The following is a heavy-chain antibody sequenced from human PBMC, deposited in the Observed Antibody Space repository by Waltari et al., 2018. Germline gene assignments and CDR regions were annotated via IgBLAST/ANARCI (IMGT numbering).Heavy chain of an antibody. V-gene: IGHV4-34*01. CDR3: ARGHGISAY. CDR1: GGSFSGYY. Sequence: QVQLQQGGAGLLKPSETPSLTCAVSGGSFSGYYWSWIRQPPGKGLEWIGEINHSGSTNYNPSLKSRVTISVDTSKNQFSLKLSSVTAADTAVYYCARGHGISAYWGQGTLVTVSS. CDR2: INHSGST. J-gene: IGHJ4*02. D-gene: IGHD2-15*01.